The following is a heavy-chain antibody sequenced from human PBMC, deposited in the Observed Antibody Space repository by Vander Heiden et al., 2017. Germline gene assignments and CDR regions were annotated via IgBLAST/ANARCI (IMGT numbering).Heavy chain of an antibody. J-gene: IGHJ4*02. V-gene: IGHV3-23*01. Sequence: EVQLLESGGGLVQPGGSLRLSCAASGFTFSSYAMSWVRPAPGKGLEWVSAISGSGGSTYYADSVKGRFTISRDNSKNTLYLQMNSLRAEDTAVYYCAKVGTYYYDSSGYYYFDYWGQGTLVTVSS. D-gene: IGHD3-22*01. CDR3: AKVGTYYYDSSGYYYFDY. CDR2: ISGSGGST. CDR1: GFTFSSYA.